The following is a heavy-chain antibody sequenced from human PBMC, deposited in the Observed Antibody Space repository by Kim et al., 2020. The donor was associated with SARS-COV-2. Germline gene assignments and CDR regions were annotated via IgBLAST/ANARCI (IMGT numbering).Heavy chain of an antibody. CDR2: IRSKAYGGTT. CDR3: TREGGDYVGTYFQGPHSYNWFDP. J-gene: IGHJ5*02. Sequence: GGSLRLSCTASGFTFGDYAMSWFRQAPGKGLEWVGFIRSKAYGGTTEYAASVKGRFTISRDDSKSIAYLQMNSLKTEDTAVYYCTREGGDYVGTYFQGPHSYNWFDPWGQGTLVTVSS. CDR1: GFTFGDYA. V-gene: IGHV3-49*03. D-gene: IGHD4-17*01.